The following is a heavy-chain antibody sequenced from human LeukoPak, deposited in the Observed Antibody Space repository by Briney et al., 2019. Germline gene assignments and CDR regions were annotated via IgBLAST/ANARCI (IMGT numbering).Heavy chain of an antibody. J-gene: IGHJ4*02. CDR2: ISGSGGST. V-gene: IGHV3-23*01. D-gene: IGHD1-26*01. CDR1: GFTFSSYA. CDR3: AKGGIGSYYYFDY. Sequence: PGGSLRLSCAASGFTFSSYAMNWVRQAPGKGLEWVSAISGSGGSTYCADSVKGRFTISRDNSKNTLYLQMNSLRAEDTAVYYCAKGGIGSYYYFDYWGQGTLVTVSS.